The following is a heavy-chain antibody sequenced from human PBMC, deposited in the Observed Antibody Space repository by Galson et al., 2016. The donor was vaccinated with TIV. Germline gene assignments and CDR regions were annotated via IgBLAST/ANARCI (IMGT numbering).Heavy chain of an antibody. CDR1: GFTFGDYY. D-gene: IGHD5-12*01. J-gene: IGHJ4*02. CDR3: ASFSGYRVY. CDR2: ISSTGGTI. V-gene: IGHV3-11*01. Sequence: SLRLSCAASGFTFGDYYMSWIRQTPGKGLEWVSFISSTGGTIYYADSVKGRFTISRENAKNSLYLQMNTLRAEDTAVYYCASFSGYRVYWGQGTLVTVYS.